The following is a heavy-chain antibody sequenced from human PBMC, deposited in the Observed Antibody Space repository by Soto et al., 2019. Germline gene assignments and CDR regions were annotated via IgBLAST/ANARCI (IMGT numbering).Heavy chain of an antibody. CDR3: ARGGGLLLWFGELSQPFDP. CDR1: CGSFIGYY. V-gene: IGHV4-34*01. Sequence: SETLSLTCAFYCGSFIGYYWSWIRQPPGKGLEWIGEINHSGSTNYNPSLKSRVTISVDTSKNQFSLKLSSVTAADTAVYYCARGGGLLLWFGELSQPFDPWGQGTLVTVSS. D-gene: IGHD3-10*01. CDR2: INHSGST. J-gene: IGHJ5*02.